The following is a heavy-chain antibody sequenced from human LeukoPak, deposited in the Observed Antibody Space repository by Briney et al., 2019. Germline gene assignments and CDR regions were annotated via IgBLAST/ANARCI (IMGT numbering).Heavy chain of an antibody. D-gene: IGHD2-2*02. Sequence: PGGSLRLSCAASGFTFSSYSMNWVRQAPGKGLEWVSYISSSSSTIYYADSVKGRFTISRDNAKNSLYLQMNSLRAEDTAVYYCARAMALRDIVVVPAAILRNYYYYYMDVWGKGTTVTVSS. CDR1: GFTFSSYS. CDR2: ISSSSSTI. CDR3: ARAMALRDIVVVPAAILRNYYYYYMDV. J-gene: IGHJ6*03. V-gene: IGHV3-48*04.